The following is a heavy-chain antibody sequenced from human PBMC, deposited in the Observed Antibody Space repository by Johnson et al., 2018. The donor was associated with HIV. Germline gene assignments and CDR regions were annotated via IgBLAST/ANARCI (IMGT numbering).Heavy chain of an antibody. CDR1: GFTFSSYA. Sequence: QVQLVESGGGLVQPGGSLILSCAASGFTFSSYAMHWVRQAPGKGLEWVAVISYDGSNKYYADSVKGRFTISRDNSKNTLYLQMNSLRAEDTAVYYCAREDTPFGSPHEGDAFDVWGQGTLVTVSS. V-gene: IGHV3-30*14. CDR3: AREDTPFGSPHEGDAFDV. J-gene: IGHJ3*01. D-gene: IGHD3-16*01. CDR2: ISYDGSNK.